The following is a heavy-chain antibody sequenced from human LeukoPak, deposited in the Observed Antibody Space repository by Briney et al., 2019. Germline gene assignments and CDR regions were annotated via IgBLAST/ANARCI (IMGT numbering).Heavy chain of an antibody. CDR2: INPSGGST. D-gene: IGHD5-18*01. Sequence: GASVKVSCKASGYTFTSDYMHWVRQAPGQGLEWMGIINPSGGSTSYAQKFQGRVTMTRETSTSTVYMELSSLRSEDTAVYYCARELDTAMVDYWGQGTLVTVSS. J-gene: IGHJ4*02. CDR3: ARELDTAMVDY. V-gene: IGHV1-46*01. CDR1: GYTFTSDY.